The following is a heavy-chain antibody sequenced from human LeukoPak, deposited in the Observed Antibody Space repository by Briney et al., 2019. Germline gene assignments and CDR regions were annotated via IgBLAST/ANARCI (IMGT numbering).Heavy chain of an antibody. V-gene: IGHV3-23*01. Sequence: GGSLRLSCAASGFTFSSYAMTWVRQAPGKGLEWVSAINNSGGGTYYADSVKGRFTISRDNSKNTLYLQMNSLRAEDTAVYFCAKEFGSGYFDYWGQGTLVTVSS. CDR3: AKEFGSGYFDY. D-gene: IGHD2-15*01. CDR1: GFTFSSYA. J-gene: IGHJ4*02. CDR2: INNSGGGT.